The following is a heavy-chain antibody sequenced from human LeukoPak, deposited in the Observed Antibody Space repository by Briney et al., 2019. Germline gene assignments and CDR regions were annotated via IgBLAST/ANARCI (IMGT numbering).Heavy chain of an antibody. CDR3: AITRRYYYDSSGSRGAFDI. Sequence: ASVKVSCKASGGTFSSYAISWVRQAPGQGLEWMGGIIPIFGTANYAQKFQGRVTITADESTSTAYMELRSLRSDDTAVYYCAITRRYYYDSSGSRGAFDIWGQGTMVTVSS. CDR2: IIPIFGTA. V-gene: IGHV1-69*01. CDR1: GGTFSSYA. D-gene: IGHD3-22*01. J-gene: IGHJ3*02.